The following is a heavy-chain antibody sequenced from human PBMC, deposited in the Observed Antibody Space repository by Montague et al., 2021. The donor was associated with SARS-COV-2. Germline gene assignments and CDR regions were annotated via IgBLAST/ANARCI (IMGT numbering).Heavy chain of an antibody. Sequence: SETLSLTCAVYGGSFSVYYWSWLRQSQRSGLEWIAEINHSGTANYNPSLKSRVSIPVDTSKNQFTLKLTSVTAADTAMYYCAKEREVVRAARTLVAFDLWGQGTMVTVSS. CDR2: INHSGTA. CDR1: GGSFSVYY. CDR3: AKEREVVRAARTLVAFDL. J-gene: IGHJ3*01. V-gene: IGHV4-34*01. D-gene: IGHD2-2*01.